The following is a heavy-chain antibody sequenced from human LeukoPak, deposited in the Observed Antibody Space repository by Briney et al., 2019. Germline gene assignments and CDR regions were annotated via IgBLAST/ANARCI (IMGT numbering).Heavy chain of an antibody. Sequence: ASVKVSCKASGYTFTSYDINWVRQATGQALEWMGWMNPNSGNTGYAQKFQGRVTMTRNTSISTAYMELSSLRSEDTAVYYCARTPSLMGAFDIWGQGTMVTVSS. CDR2: MNPNSGNT. V-gene: IGHV1-8*01. D-gene: IGHD1-26*01. CDR3: ARTPSLMGAFDI. J-gene: IGHJ3*02. CDR1: GYTFTSYD.